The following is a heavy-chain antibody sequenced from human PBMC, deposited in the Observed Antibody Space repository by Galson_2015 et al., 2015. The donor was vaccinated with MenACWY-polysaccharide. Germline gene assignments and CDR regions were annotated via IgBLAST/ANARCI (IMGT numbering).Heavy chain of an antibody. CDR1: GYTFTNYD. V-gene: IGHV1-3*01. Sequence: SVKVSCKASGYTFTNYDMHWVRQAPGQGLEWMGWISAGNGRTEYSQKFQGRVTITRDTSASTAYIEVSSLRSEDTAVYYCARDSEILDCCGRGTLVTVSS. CDR3: ARDSEILDC. D-gene: IGHD6-19*01. CDR2: ISAGNGRT. J-gene: IGHJ4*02.